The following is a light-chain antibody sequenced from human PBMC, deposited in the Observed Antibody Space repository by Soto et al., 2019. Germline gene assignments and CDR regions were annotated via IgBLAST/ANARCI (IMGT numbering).Light chain of an antibody. CDR2: GAF. Sequence: EIVLTQSPATLSLSPGERATLSCRASQSVKTFLVWYQQKPGQAPRLLIYGAFNRATGIPDRFSGGGSGTDFPLTITRLEPEDFAVYYCQYYGNSPLTFGQGNKVAIK. CDR3: QYYGNSPLT. CDR1: QSVKTF. J-gene: IGKJ1*01. V-gene: IGKV3-20*01.